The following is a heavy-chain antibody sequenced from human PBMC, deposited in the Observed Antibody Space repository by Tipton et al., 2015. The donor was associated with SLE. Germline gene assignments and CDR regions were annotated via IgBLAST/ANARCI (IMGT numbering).Heavy chain of an antibody. D-gene: IGHD3-3*01. J-gene: IGHJ4*02. CDR2: IYHSGST. CDR3: ARARYYDFWSGYSFDY. V-gene: IGHV4-59*01. Sequence: LRLSCTVSSGSISSSYWSWIRQPPGKGLEWIGYIYHSGSTNYNPSLKSRVTISVDTSKNQFSLKLSSVTAADTAVYYCARARYYDFWSGYSFDYWGQGTLVTVSS. CDR1: SGSISSSY.